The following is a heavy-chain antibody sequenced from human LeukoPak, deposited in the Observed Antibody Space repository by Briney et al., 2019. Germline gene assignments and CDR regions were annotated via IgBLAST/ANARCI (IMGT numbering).Heavy chain of an antibody. CDR2: INSDGSST. J-gene: IGHJ3*02. D-gene: IGHD6-25*01. V-gene: IGHV3-74*01. CDR3: ASYQRGDI. CDR1: GXTFSGYW. Sequence: GGSLRLSCAASGXTFSGYWMHWVRQAPGKGLVWVSRINSDGSSTSYADSVQGRFTISRDNAKNTLYLQLNSLRAEDTAVYYCASYQRGDIWGQGTLVTVSS.